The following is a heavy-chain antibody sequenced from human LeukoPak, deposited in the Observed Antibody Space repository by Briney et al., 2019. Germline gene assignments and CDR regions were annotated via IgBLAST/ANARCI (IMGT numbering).Heavy chain of an antibody. D-gene: IGHD6-6*01. J-gene: IGHJ4*02. CDR2: MNPNSGNT. Sequence: ASVKVSCKASGYTFTSYDINWVRQATGQGLEWMGWMNPNSGNTGYAQKFQGRGTITRNTTISTAYMGLSSLRSEDAAVYYCSRGLIAARLLDYWGQGTLVTVSS. CDR1: GYTFTSYD. CDR3: SRGLIAARLLDY. V-gene: IGHV1-8*03.